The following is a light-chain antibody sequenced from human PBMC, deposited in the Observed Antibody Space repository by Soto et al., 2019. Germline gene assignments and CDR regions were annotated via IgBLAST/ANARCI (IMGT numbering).Light chain of an antibody. CDR3: QQYNSYFVT. V-gene: IGKV1-5*03. J-gene: IGKJ4*02. CDR2: KAS. Sequence: DIPMTQSPSTLSASVGDRVSITCRASQSISSWLAWYQHKLGKAPKLLIYKASTLDSGVPPRFSGSGSGTEVTLTISSLQADDIATYYCQQYNSYFVTFGGGTKVEIK. CDR1: QSISSW.